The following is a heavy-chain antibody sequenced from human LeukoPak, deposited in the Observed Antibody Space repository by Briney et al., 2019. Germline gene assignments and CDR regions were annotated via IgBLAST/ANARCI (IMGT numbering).Heavy chain of an antibody. V-gene: IGHV3-49*03. CDR3: ARGKVWITMIVVVRGYYFDY. J-gene: IGHJ4*02. CDR2: IRSKAYGGTT. Sequence: GSLRLSCTASGFTFGDYAMSWFRQAPGKGLEWVGFIRSKAYGGTTEYAASVKGRFTISRDDSKSIAYLQMNSLKTEDTAVYYCARGKVWITMIVVVRGYYFDYWGQGTLVTVSS. D-gene: IGHD3-22*01. CDR1: GFTFGDYA.